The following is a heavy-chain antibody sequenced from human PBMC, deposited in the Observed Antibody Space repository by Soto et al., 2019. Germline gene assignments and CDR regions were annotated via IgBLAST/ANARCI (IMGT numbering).Heavy chain of an antibody. CDR1: GGSISSSSYY. J-gene: IGHJ4*02. V-gene: IGHV4-39*01. Sequence: PSETLSLTCTVSGGSISSSSYYWGWIRQPPGKGLEWIGSIYYSGSTYYDPSLKSRVTISVDTSKNQFSLKLSSVTAADTAVYYCARHDGPGITVHFDYWGQGTLVTVSS. CDR3: ARHDGPGITVHFDY. D-gene: IGHD1-20*01. CDR2: IYYSGST.